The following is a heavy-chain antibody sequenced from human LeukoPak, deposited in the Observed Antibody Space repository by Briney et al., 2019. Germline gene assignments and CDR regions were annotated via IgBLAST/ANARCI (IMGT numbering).Heavy chain of an antibody. Sequence: PSETLSLTCTVSGGSISSGSYYWSCIRQPAGKGLECIGRIYTSGSTNYNPSLKSRVTISVDTSKNQFSLKLSSVTAADTAVYYCARHPSRGEPDAFDIWGQGTMVTVSS. CDR2: IYTSGST. V-gene: IGHV4-61*02. J-gene: IGHJ3*02. CDR1: GGSISSGSYY. CDR3: ARHPSRGEPDAFDI. D-gene: IGHD1-26*01.